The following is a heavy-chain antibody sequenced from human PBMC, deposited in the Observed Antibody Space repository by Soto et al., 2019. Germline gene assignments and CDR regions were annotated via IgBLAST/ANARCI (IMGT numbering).Heavy chain of an antibody. CDR1: GFTFSSYG. Sequence: GGSLRLSCAASGFTFSSYGMHWVRQAPGKGLEWVAVIWYDGSNKYYADSVKGRFTISRDNSKNTLYLQMNSLRAEDTAVYYCAGADSGYDFDYWGQGTLVTVSS. CDR2: IWYDGSNK. V-gene: IGHV3-33*01. J-gene: IGHJ4*02. CDR3: AGADSGYDFDY. D-gene: IGHD5-12*01.